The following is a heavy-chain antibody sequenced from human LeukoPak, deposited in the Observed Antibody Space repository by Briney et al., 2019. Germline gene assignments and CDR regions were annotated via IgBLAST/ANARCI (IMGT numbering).Heavy chain of an antibody. CDR2: IYNSGTT. Sequence: PSETLSLTCTVSGGSISSTSYYWGWLRQPPGKGLEWIGNIYNSGTTYYNPSLKSRVTMSIDTSKNQFSLKLSSVTAADTAVYYCARDPYANWFDPWGQGTLVTVSS. CDR1: GGSISSTSYY. CDR3: ARDPYANWFDP. J-gene: IGHJ5*02. V-gene: IGHV4-39*02.